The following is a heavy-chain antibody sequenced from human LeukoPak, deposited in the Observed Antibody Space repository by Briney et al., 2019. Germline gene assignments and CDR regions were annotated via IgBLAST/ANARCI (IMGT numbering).Heavy chain of an antibody. D-gene: IGHD1-20*01. V-gene: IGHV3-23*01. CDR1: GFTFSTFA. CDR2: ISGSGGST. Sequence: GGSLRLSCAASGFTFSTFAMSWLRQAPGKGLDWVSVISGSGGSTYYADSVKGRLTISRDNSKNTLYLQMNSLRAEDTAVYYCAKERITGTEFDYWGQGTLVTVSS. J-gene: IGHJ4*02. CDR3: AKERITGTEFDY.